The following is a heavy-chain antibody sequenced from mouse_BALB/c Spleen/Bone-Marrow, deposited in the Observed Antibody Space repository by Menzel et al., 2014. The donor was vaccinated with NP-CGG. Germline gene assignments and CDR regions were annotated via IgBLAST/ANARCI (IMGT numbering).Heavy chain of an antibody. CDR2: INPGNGGT. J-gene: IGHJ3*01. V-gene: IGHV1S81*02. CDR1: GYTFTNYY. Sequence: QVQLQQSGAELVKPGASVKLSCKTSGYTFTNYYIYWVKQRSGQGLEWIGEINPGNGGTNFNERFKSKATLTVDKSSTTAYILLTSLTSEDSAVYYCARGSPYWGQGTLVTVSA. CDR3: ARGSPY. D-gene: IGHD6-2*01.